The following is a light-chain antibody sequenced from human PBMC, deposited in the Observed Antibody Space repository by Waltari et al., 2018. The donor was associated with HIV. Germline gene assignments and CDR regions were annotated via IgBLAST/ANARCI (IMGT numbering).Light chain of an antibody. CDR1: ALPQQY. J-gene: IGLJ3*02. CDR3: QSADSSGTWV. Sequence: SYELTQPPSMSVSPGQTARITCSGDALPQQYANWYQQKPGQAPVLVIYKDSERPSGIPERFSGSSSGTTVTLTISGVQAEDEADYYCQSADSSGTWVFGGGTKLTVL. CDR2: KDS. V-gene: IGLV3-25*03.